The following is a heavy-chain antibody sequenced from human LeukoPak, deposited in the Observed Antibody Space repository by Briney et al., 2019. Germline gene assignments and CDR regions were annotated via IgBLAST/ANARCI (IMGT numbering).Heavy chain of an antibody. J-gene: IGHJ4*02. Sequence: SETLSLTCTVDGSISSYYWSWIRQAPGKGLEWIGHSYFIGSPNYNPSLKSRVTISVDTPKNQFSLKLSSVTAADPAVYYCAGVRSTVGWRSFDYWGQGILVTVSS. D-gene: IGHD4-23*01. CDR2: SYFIGSP. CDR3: AGVRSTVGWRSFDY. V-gene: IGHV4-59*08. CDR1: DGSISSYY.